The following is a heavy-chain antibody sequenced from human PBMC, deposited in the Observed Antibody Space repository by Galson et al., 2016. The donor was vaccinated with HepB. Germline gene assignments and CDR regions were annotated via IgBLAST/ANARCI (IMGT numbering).Heavy chain of an antibody. CDR1: GGSISTYY. CDR3: AREVVWSDFNWFDP. V-gene: IGHV4-59*01. Sequence: ETLFLTCTVSGGSISTYYWSWIRQPPGKGLEWIGYIFYSGTTNYNPSFNSRVTISVDTSKNQFSLRLSSVTAADTAVYYCAREVVWSDFNWFDPWGQGALVTVSS. D-gene: IGHD1-26*01. J-gene: IGHJ5*02. CDR2: IFYSGTT.